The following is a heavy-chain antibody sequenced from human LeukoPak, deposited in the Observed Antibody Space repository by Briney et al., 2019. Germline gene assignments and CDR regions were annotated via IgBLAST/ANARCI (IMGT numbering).Heavy chain of an antibody. CDR3: ARDFFHSDISRPFDY. V-gene: IGHV3-21*01. CDR1: GFIFSRYT. J-gene: IGHJ4*02. D-gene: IGHD3-3*02. CDR2: IWSDSAEI. Sequence: GGSLRLSCAASGFIFSRYTINWVRQAPGKGLEWVSSIWSDSAEIHYADSVKGRFTISRDNAKDSLYLQMNSLRAEDSAVYYCARDFFHSDISRPFDYWGQGTLVTISS.